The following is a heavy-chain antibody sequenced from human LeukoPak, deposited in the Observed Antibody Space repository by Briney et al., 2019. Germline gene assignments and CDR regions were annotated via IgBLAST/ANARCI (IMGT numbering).Heavy chain of an antibody. CDR3: AKSSQGPCGDTKYFGP. CDR2: ISASGGST. D-gene: IGHD4-17*01. V-gene: IGHV3-23*01. J-gene: IGHJ5*02. CDR1: GFTFSNYA. Sequence: GGSLRLSCAASGFTFSNYAMSWVRQAPGKGLEWVSGISASGGSTYYADSVKGRFAISRDNSKNTLYLQMNSLRPEDTAVYYCAKSSQGPCGDTKYFGPWGQGTLVTVSS.